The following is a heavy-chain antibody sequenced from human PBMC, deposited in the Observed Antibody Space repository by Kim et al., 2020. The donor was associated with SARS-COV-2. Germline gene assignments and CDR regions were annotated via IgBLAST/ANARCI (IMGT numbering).Heavy chain of an antibody. Sequence: GGSLRLSCAASGFTFSSSVMSWVRQAPGKGLEWVSSISESGGSTYYADSVKGRFTISRDNSKNTLYVQLSSLRGEDTAVYFCAPAPPHSTPSVSSLDSWGQGTQVTVSS. J-gene: IGHJ4*02. CDR2: ISESGGST. CDR3: APAPPHSTPSVSSLDS. D-gene: IGHD6-6*01. CDR1: GFTFSSSV. V-gene: IGHV3-23*01.